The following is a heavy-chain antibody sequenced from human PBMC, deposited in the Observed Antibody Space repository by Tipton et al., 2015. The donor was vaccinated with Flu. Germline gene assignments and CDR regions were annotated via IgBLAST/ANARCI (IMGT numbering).Heavy chain of an antibody. D-gene: IGHD3-22*01. CDR1: GGSMSSYY. CDR2: IYTSGST. Sequence: TLSLTCTVSGGSMSSYYWAWIRQPAGKGLEWIGRIYTSGSTNYNPSLKSRVTMSVDTSKNQFSLKLRSVTAADTAVYYCARCRSGYCGWFDPWGQGTLVTVSS. CDR3: ARCRSGYCGWFDP. J-gene: IGHJ5*02. V-gene: IGHV4-4*07.